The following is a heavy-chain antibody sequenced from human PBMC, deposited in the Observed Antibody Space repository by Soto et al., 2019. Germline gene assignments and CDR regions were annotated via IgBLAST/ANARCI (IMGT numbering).Heavy chain of an antibody. V-gene: IGHV5-10-1*01. CDR3: ARHASYYVSSGYFGTY. J-gene: IGHJ4*02. CDR2: INPSDSHT. CDR1: GYTFTNHW. D-gene: IGHD3-22*01. Sequence: GESLTISCQGSGYTFTNHWITWVRQMPGKGPEWMGRINPSDSHTNYSPSFQGHVTMSVDKSISTAYLQWSSLKASDTAMYYCARHASYYVSSGYFGTYWGQGTLVTVSS.